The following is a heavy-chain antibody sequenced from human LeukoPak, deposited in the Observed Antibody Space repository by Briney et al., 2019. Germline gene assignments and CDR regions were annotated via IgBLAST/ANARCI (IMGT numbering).Heavy chain of an antibody. J-gene: IGHJ4*02. CDR2: IYYSGST. CDR1: GGSISSSSYY. D-gene: IGHD3-10*01. V-gene: IGHV4-39*01. CDR3: ARFPYYYGSGSYYGGYFDY. Sequence: SETLSLTCTVSGGSISSSSYYWGWIRQPPGKGLEWIGTIYYSGSTYYNPSLKSRVTISVDTSKNQFSLKLSSVTAADTAMYYCARFPYYYGSGSYYGGYFDYWGQGTLVTVSS.